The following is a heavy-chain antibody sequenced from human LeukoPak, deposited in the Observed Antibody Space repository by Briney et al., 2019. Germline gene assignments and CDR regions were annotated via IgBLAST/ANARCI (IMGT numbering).Heavy chain of an antibody. Sequence: GGSLRLSCAASGFTFDDYAMHWVRQAPGKGLEWVSGISWNSGSIGYADSVKGRFTISRDNAKNSLYLQMNSLRAEDTAVYYCARGGPPKYYDFWSGYRPLYYFDYWGQGTLVTVSS. CDR2: ISWNSGSI. CDR3: ARGGPPKYYDFWSGYRPLYYFDY. J-gene: IGHJ4*02. V-gene: IGHV3-9*01. D-gene: IGHD3-3*01. CDR1: GFTFDDYA.